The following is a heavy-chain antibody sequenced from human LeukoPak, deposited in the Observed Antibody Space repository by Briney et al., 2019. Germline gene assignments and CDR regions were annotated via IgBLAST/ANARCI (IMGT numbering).Heavy chain of an antibody. V-gene: IGHV4-59*01. CDR2: ISYSGST. Sequence: SETLSLTCTVSGGSISSYYWNWIRQPPGKGLEWIGSISYSGSTKYNPSLESRVTISVDTSKNQFSLKLSSVTAADTAVYYCARDYRYYDSSGYYFWAFDIWGQGTMVTVSS. CDR3: ARDYRYYDSSGYYFWAFDI. CDR1: GGSISSYY. J-gene: IGHJ3*02. D-gene: IGHD3-22*01.